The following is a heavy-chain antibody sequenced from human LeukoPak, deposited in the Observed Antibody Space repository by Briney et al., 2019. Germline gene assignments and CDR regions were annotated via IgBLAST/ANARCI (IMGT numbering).Heavy chain of an antibody. Sequence: GASVKVSCKASGYTFTTYDINWVRQASGQGLEWMGWMNPNSGNTGYAQKFQGRVTMTRNTSTTTAYMELNSLRSEDKAVYYCASEQWLKREGVYYYYGVAVWGQGTTVTVSS. CDR3: ASEQWLKREGVYYYYGVAV. CDR1: GYTFTTYD. D-gene: IGHD6-19*01. V-gene: IGHV1-8*01. J-gene: IGHJ6*02. CDR2: MNPNSGNT.